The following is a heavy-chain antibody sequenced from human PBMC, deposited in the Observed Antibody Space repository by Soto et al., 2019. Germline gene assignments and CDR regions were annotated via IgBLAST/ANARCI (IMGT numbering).Heavy chain of an antibody. CDR3: AKWGGYYAYYSEMDV. CDR2: VSGGGTST. Sequence: EVQLVESGGDFVQPGGSLRLSWAGYGFSFGGYAMSWVRQAPGKGLEWISGVSGGGTSTYYAGSVKGRFTISRDSSVVYLQMNSLRADDTAVYYCAKWGGYYAYYSEMDVWGRGTTVTVSS. D-gene: IGHD1-26*01. J-gene: IGHJ6*02. V-gene: IGHV3-23*04. CDR1: GFSFGGYA.